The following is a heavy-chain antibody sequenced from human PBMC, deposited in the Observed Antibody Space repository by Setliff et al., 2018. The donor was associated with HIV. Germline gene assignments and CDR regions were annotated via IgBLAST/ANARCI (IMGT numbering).Heavy chain of an antibody. D-gene: IGHD3-10*01. CDR1: GGSISNYY. Sequence: SETLSVTCSISGGSISNYYWVWIRQSPGKGLEWIGHIHYGGGTYYNPSLESRVSISRDTSKNQFSLNLRDVTAGDTALYYCARAVIRREDRGMWTKLWSAPNHMDVWGKGITVTVSS. J-gene: IGHJ6*03. CDR3: ARAVIRREDRGMWTKLWSAPNHMDV. CDR2: IHYGGGT. V-gene: IGHV4-59*01.